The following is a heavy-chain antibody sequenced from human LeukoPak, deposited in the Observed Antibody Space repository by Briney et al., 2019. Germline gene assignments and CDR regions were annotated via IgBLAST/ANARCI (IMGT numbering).Heavy chain of an antibody. CDR1: GFTFSSYG. CDR2: IWYDGSNK. Sequence: PGGSLRLSCAASGFTFSSYGMHWVRQAPGKGLEWVAVIWYDGSNKYYADSVKGRFTISRDNSKNTLYLQMNSLRAEDTAVYYCARGAGAQRVDWFDPWGQGTLVTVSS. CDR3: ARGAGAQRVDWFDP. V-gene: IGHV3-33*01. J-gene: IGHJ5*02. D-gene: IGHD3-3*01.